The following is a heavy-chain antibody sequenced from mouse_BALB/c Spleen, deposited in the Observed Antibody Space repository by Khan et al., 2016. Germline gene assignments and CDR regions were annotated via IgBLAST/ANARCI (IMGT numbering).Heavy chain of an antibody. V-gene: IGHV1S81*02. CDR3: ARSRTGTSYFDY. Sequence: QVQLQQPGAELVKPGASVKLSCKASGYTFTSYWMHWVKQRPGQGLEWIGEINPSNGRTNYNEKFKSKATLTVDKSSSTAYMQLSSLTSGDSAVYYCARSRTGTSYFDYWGQGTTLTGSS. CDR2: INPSNGRT. CDR1: GYTFTSYW. D-gene: IGHD4-1*01. J-gene: IGHJ2*01.